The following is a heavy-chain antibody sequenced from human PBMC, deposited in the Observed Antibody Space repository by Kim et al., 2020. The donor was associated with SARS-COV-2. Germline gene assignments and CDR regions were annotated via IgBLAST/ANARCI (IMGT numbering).Heavy chain of an antibody. Sequence: RTYYNPSLKSRVTISVDTSKNQFSLKLSSVTAADTAVYYCARAAENWFDPWGQGTLVTVSS. CDR3: ARAAENWFDP. V-gene: IGHV4-31*02. CDR2: RT. J-gene: IGHJ5*02.